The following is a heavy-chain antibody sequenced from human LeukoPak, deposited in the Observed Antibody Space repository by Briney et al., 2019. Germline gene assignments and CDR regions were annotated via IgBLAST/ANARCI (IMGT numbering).Heavy chain of an antibody. V-gene: IGHV4-4*07. CDR3: AKTHCGGGSCDKFDS. Sequence: SETLSLTCTVSGASVSTYFWSGIRQPAGKTLEWIGRVYASGTTYYNPSLRSRVTLSIDTSKNQFSLSLNSVTAADTAVYYCAKTHCGGGSCDKFDSWGQGILVTVSS. CDR2: VYASGTT. J-gene: IGHJ5*01. D-gene: IGHD2-21*01. CDR1: GASVSTYF.